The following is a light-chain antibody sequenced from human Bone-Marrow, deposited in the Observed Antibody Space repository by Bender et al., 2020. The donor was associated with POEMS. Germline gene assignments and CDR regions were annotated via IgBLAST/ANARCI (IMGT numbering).Light chain of an antibody. CDR3: CSYEGVGI. CDR2: EGS. J-gene: IGLJ1*01. V-gene: IGLV2-23*01. Sequence: QSALTQPASVSGSPGQSITVSCTGASSDVGSYGLVSWYQQHPGKAPKLVIYEGSQRPSGVSTRFTGSKSGNTASLTISGLQGEDEAAYYCCSYEGVGIFGTGTKITVL. CDR1: SSDVGSYGL.